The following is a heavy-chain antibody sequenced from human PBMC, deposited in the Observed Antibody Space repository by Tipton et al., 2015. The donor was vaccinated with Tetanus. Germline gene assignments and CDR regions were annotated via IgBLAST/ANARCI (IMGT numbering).Heavy chain of an antibody. CDR1: GFTFSNFG. D-gene: IGHD6-25*01. V-gene: IGHV3-33*08. J-gene: IGHJ3*01. CDR3: AGDPPQSGFAFAV. CDR2: LWYDGSNK. Sequence: SLRLSCEASGFTFSNFGMHWVRQAPGKGPEWVAFLWYDGSNKHYGDPVKGRFSISRDNSENTLYLQMDSLRAEDTATYYCAGDPPQSGFAFAVWGQGTMVTVSS.